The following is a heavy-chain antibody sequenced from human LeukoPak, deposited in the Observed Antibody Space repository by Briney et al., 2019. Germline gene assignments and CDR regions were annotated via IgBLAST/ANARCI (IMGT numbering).Heavy chain of an antibody. Sequence: GGSLRLSCAASGFTFSSYAMSWVRQAPGKGLEWVSAISGSGGSTYYADSVKGRFTISRDNSKNTLYLQMNSLRAEDTAVYYCAKGHYYDILTGYYGRVDYWGQGTLVTVSS. D-gene: IGHD3-9*01. V-gene: IGHV3-23*01. CDR3: AKGHYYDILTGYYGRVDY. CDR2: ISGSGGST. J-gene: IGHJ4*02. CDR1: GFTFSSYA.